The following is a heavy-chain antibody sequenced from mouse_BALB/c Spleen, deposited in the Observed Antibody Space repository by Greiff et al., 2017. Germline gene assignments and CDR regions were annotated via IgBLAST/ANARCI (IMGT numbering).Heavy chain of an antibody. V-gene: IGHV5-12-2*01. CDR2: ISNGGGST. D-gene: IGHD1-1*01. CDR1: GFTFSSYT. Sequence: EVNVVESGGGLVQPGGSLKLSCAASGFTFSSYTMSWVRQTPEKRLEWVAYISNGGGSTYYPDTVKGRFTISRDNAKNTLYLQMSSLKSEDTAMYYCARRTTEGYFDVWGAGTTVTVSS. CDR3: ARRTTEGYFDV. J-gene: IGHJ1*01.